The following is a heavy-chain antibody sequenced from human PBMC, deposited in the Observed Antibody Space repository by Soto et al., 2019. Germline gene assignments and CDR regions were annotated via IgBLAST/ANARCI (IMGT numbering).Heavy chain of an antibody. V-gene: IGHV4-59*01. CDR1: GASISSYY. Sequence: PSETLSLTCTFSGASISSYYWSWIRQPPGKGLEWIGYIYYSGSTNYNPSLKSRVTISLDTSKNQFSLKLSSVTAADTAVYYCARVLFGRGNWFDPWGQGTLVTVS. D-gene: IGHD3-3*01. J-gene: IGHJ5*02. CDR2: IYYSGST. CDR3: ARVLFGRGNWFDP.